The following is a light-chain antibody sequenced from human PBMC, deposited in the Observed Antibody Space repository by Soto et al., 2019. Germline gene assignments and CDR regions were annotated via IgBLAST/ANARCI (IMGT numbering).Light chain of an antibody. V-gene: IGKV1-33*01. CDR2: DAS. J-gene: IGKJ4*01. Sequence: DIQMPQSPSSLSVSVGDRVTITCRASQDIGNYLNWYQQKPGKPPKLLIYDASDLATGVPTRFSGRVSGTSFTFTINFLQPEDFADYYCQQYFDRLSFGGGT. CDR3: QQYFDRLS. CDR1: QDIGNY.